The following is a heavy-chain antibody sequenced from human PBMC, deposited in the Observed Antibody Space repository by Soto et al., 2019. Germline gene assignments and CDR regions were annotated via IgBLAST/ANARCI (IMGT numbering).Heavy chain of an antibody. CDR2: IKQDGSEK. J-gene: IGHJ4*02. CDR1: GFTFSSYW. Sequence: GGSLRLSCAASGFTFSSYWMSWVRQAPGKGLEWVANIKQDGSEKYYVDSVKGRFAISRDNAKNSLYLQMNSLRAEDTAVYYCARSSLYYYDSSGYLPYDYWGQGTLVTVSS. V-gene: IGHV3-7*03. D-gene: IGHD3-22*01. CDR3: ARSSLYYYDSSGYLPYDY.